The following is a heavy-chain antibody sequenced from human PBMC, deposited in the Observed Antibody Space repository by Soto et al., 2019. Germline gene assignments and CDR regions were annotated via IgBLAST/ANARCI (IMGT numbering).Heavy chain of an antibody. CDR1: GSTFSSYA. D-gene: IGHD2-2*01. CDR2: IIPIYGTA. J-gene: IGHJ3*01. Sequence: QVQLVQSGAEVKKPGSSVKVSCKASGSTFSSYAISWVRQSPGQGLEWMGGIIPIYGTANYAQKFQSRVTISADGYTSTAYVALSRLRSEDTAVYYCARRGGDCISTRGSSADFDLWGRGTMVTLSS. CDR3: ARRGGDCISTRGSSADFDL. V-gene: IGHV1-69*12.